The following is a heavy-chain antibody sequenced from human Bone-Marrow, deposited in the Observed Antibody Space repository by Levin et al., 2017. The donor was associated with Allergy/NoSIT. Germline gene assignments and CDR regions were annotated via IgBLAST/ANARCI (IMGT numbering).Heavy chain of an antibody. D-gene: IGHD3-9*01. V-gene: IGHV7-4-1*02. J-gene: IGHJ4*02. Sequence: GESLKISCKASGYTFSDYAINWVRQAPGQGLEWMGWINTNTGNPTYAQAFTGRFVFSLDTSVSTTYLQITSLKAEDTAVYYCARDLRGGRYDIPPIDYFDFWGQGTLVTVSS. CDR3: ARDLRGGRYDIPPIDYFDF. CDR1: GYTFSDYA. CDR2: INTNTGNP.